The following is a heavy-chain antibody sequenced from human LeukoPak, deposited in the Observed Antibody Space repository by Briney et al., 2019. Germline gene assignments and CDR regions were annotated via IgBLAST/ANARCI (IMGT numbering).Heavy chain of an antibody. V-gene: IGHV4-34*01. J-gene: IGHJ5*01. D-gene: IGHD2-2*02. CDR1: GGSFSGYY. CDR3: ARPPYRLLHQMYNWFDP. Sequence: SETLSLTCAVYGGSFSGYYWSWIRQPPGKGLEWIGEINHSGSTNYNPSLKSRVTISVDTSKNQFSLKLSSVTAADTAVYYCARPPYRLLHQMYNWFDPGAREPWSPSPQ. CDR2: INHSGST.